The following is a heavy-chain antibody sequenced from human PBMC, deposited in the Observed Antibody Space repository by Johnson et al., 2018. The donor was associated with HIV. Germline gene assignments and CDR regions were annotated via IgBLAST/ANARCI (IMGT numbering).Heavy chain of an antibody. Sequence: QVKLVESGGGVVQPGKSLRLSCAASGFTFSSYGMHWVRQAPGKGLAWVAVISYDGSNKYYAASVKGRFTISRDNSKNTLYLQMNSLRAEDTAVYYCARDWRGDSSGYYYFVSFDIWGQGTMVTVSS. CDR2: ISYDGSNK. CDR1: GFTFSSYG. V-gene: IGHV3-30*19. J-gene: IGHJ3*02. D-gene: IGHD3-22*01. CDR3: ARDWRGDSSGYYYFVSFDI.